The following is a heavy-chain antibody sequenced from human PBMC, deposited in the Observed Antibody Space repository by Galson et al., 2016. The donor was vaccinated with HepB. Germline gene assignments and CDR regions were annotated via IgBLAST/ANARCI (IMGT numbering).Heavy chain of an antibody. CDR3: AKDEGFYNGMDF. CDR1: SGSFSSGAYY. Sequence: TLSLTCTVSSGSFSSGAYYWSWVRQSPGKGLEWIGYIENAGSTNYNTSLKSRVTISIDRSKNQFFLELTSVTAADTAVYYCAKDEGFYNGMDFWGQGTTVTVSS. D-gene: IGHD2-2*02. V-gene: IGHV4-61*08. CDR2: IENAGST. J-gene: IGHJ6*02.